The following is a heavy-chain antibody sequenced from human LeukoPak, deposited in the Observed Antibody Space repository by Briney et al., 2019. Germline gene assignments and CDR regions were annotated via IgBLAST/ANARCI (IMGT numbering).Heavy chain of an antibody. V-gene: IGHV3-74*01. CDR3: ARSGYRAGMDV. CDR2: INSDGSST. J-gene: IGHJ6*02. D-gene: IGHD6-13*01. Sequence: GGSLRLSCAASGFTFSSYWMHWVRQAPGKGLVWVSRINSDGSSTNYADSVKGRFTVSRDNTKNSLYLQMNSLRAEDTAVYYCARSGYRAGMDVWGQGTTVTVSS. CDR1: GFTFSSYW.